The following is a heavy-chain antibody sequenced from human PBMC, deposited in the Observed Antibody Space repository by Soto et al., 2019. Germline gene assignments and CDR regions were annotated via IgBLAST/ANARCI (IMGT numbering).Heavy chain of an antibody. J-gene: IGHJ4*02. CDR1: GFTFSSYD. CDR2: IGAAGDT. V-gene: IGHV3-13*01. Sequence: EVQLVESGGGLVQPGGSLRLSCAASGFTFSSYDMHWVRQVTGKGLEWVSAIGAAGDTYYPDSVKGRFTISRENAKNSFYLQMNSLRAEDTAVYYCASGGWGSSWYEGGSRIDYWGQGTLVTGSS. D-gene: IGHD6-13*01. CDR3: ASGGWGSSWYEGGSRIDY.